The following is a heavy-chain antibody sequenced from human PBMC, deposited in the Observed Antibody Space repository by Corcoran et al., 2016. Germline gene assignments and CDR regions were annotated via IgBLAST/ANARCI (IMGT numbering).Heavy chain of an antibody. D-gene: IGHD1-7*01. V-gene: IGHV1-46*01. J-gene: IGHJ6*02. CDR3: AREAGAGTRFPYYYGMDV. CDR2: INPSGGST. Sequence: QVQLVQSGAEVKKPGASVKVSCKASGSTFTSYYMHWVRQAPGQGLEWMGIINPSGGSTSYAQKFQGRVTMTRDTSTSTVYMELSSLRSEDTAVYYGAREAGAGTRFPYYYGMDVWGQGTTVTVSS. CDR1: GSTFTSYY.